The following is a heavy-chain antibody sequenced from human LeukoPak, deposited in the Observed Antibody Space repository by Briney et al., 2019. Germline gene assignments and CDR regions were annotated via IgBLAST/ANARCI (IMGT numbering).Heavy chain of an antibody. CDR2: IAPGDSDT. CDR1: GYSFTSHW. J-gene: IGHJ4*02. D-gene: IGHD2-15*01. CDR3: ARLVVAATRYFDY. V-gene: IGHV5-51*01. Sequence: GAPLKISCKGSGYSFTSHWIAWVRQLPGKGLEWMGIIAPGDSDTRYSPSFQGQVIISADKSISTAYLQWSSLKASDTAMYYCARLVVAATRYFDYWGQGTLVTVSS.